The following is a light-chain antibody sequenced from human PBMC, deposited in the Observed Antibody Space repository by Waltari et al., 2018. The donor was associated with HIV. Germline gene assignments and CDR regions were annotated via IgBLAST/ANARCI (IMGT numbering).Light chain of an antibody. Sequence: QSALTQPPSASGSLGPSVTISCTGPSSAIGAYDFVSWFQQHPHSAPKLLLYEVSRRPSTVSDRFSGSRSGNTAFLTVAGLQPDDEATYFCSSYGDSLKILFGGGTNVTIL. CDR2: EVS. J-gene: IGLJ3*02. V-gene: IGLV2-8*01. CDR3: SSYGDSLKIL. CDR1: SSAIGAYDF.